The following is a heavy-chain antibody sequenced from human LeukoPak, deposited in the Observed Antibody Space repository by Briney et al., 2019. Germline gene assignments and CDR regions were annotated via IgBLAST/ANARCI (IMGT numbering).Heavy chain of an antibody. CDR2: IIPIFGAA. V-gene: IGHV1-69*06. Sequence: SVKVSCKASGGTFSSYVISWVRQAPGQGLEWMGGIIPIFGAANYAQKFQGRVTITADKSTSTAYMELSSLRSEDTAVYYCARGLPYYYGSGSSYYYYYYGMDVWGKGTTVTVSS. CDR1: GGTFSSYV. J-gene: IGHJ6*04. D-gene: IGHD3-10*01. CDR3: ARGLPYYYGSGSSYYYYYYGMDV.